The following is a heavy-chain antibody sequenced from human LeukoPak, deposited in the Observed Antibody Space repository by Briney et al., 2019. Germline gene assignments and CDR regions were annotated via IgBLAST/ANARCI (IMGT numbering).Heavy chain of an antibody. Sequence: ASVKVSCKASGYTFTSYDINWVRQATGQGLEWMGWMNPNSGNTGYSQKFQGRVTMTRNTSISTAYMELSSLRSEDTAVYYCARSRLVRNWFDPWGQGTLVTVSS. V-gene: IGHV1-8*01. CDR2: MNPNSGNT. CDR3: ARSRLVRNWFDP. D-gene: IGHD3-10*01. J-gene: IGHJ5*02. CDR1: GYTFTSYD.